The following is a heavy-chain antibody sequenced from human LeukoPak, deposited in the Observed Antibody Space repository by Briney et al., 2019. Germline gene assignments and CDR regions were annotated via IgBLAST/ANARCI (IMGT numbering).Heavy chain of an antibody. V-gene: IGHV4-39*07. CDR1: GGSISSSSYY. J-gene: IGHJ4*02. Sequence: SETLSLTCTVSGGSISSSSYYWGWIRQPPGKGLEWIGSIYYSGSTYYNPSLKSRVTISGDTPKNQFSLKLSSVTAADTAVYYCARSPGTREGYFDYWGQGTLVTVSS. D-gene: IGHD1-14*01. CDR2: IYYSGST. CDR3: ARSPGTREGYFDY.